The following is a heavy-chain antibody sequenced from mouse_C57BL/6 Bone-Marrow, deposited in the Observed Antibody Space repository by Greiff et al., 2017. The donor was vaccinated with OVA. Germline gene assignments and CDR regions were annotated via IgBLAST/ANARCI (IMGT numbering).Heavy chain of an antibody. CDR2: IDPSDSYT. D-gene: IGHD4-1*01. J-gene: IGHJ2*01. V-gene: IGHV1-59*01. CDR1: GYTFTSYW. Sequence: VQLQQPGAELVRPGTSVKLSCKASGYTFTSYWMHWVKQRPGQGLEWIGVIDPSDSYTNYNQKFKGKATLTVDTSSSTAYMQLSSLTSEDSAVYYCARRTGTNWGQGTTLTVSS. CDR3: ARRTGTN.